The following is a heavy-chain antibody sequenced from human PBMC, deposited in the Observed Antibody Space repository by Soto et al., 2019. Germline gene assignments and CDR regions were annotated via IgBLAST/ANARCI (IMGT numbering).Heavy chain of an antibody. CDR3: ARHSTPVGSLLPFDY. Sequence: GQSLKSSDKGSGYSVTSYWKRWEHQMHGKGLEWMGIIYPGDSDTRYSPSFQGQVTISADKSISTAYLQWSSLKASDTAMYYCARHSTPVGSLLPFDYWGQGTLVAVYS. V-gene: IGHV5-51*07. D-gene: IGHD1-26*01. CDR1: GYSVTSYW. CDR2: IYPGDSDT. J-gene: IGHJ4*02.